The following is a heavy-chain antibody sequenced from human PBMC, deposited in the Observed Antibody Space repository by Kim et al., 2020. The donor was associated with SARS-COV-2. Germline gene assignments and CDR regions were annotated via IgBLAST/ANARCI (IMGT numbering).Heavy chain of an antibody. J-gene: IGHJ4*02. D-gene: IGHD6-19*01. V-gene: IGHV1-46*01. Sequence: SARNVQGRVTRTRDTSTSTVYMGRSSLRSEDTAVYYCARDRRIAGANWDYWGQGTLVTVSS. CDR3: ARDRRIAGANWDY.